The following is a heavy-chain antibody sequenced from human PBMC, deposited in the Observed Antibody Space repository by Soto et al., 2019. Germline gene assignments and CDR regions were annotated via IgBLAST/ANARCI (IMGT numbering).Heavy chain of an antibody. V-gene: IGHV3-74*01. Sequence: EVQLVESGGGLVQPGGSLRLSCAASGFTFSSYWMHWVRQAPGKGLVWVSRINSDGSSTSYADSVKGRFTISRDNAKNTLDLQMNSLRAEDTAVYYCASEDSSGWSLEPNLHSLFDYWCQGTLVTVSS. D-gene: IGHD6-19*01. CDR2: INSDGSST. J-gene: IGHJ4*02. CDR1: GFTFSSYW. CDR3: ASEDSSGWSLEPNLHSLFDY.